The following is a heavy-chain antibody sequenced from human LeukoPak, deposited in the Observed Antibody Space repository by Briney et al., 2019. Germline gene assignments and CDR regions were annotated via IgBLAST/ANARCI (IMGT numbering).Heavy chain of an antibody. CDR3: ARVGAKALIDY. Sequence: SETLSLTCSVSNYSISTDYYWGWIRQPPGKGLEWIGTMYHSGSTYYNPSLKSRVTISVDTSKNQFSLKLSSVTAADTAVYYCARVGAKALIDYWGQGTLVTVSS. J-gene: IGHJ4*02. CDR2: MYHSGST. CDR1: NYSISTDYY. D-gene: IGHD1-26*01. V-gene: IGHV4-38-2*02.